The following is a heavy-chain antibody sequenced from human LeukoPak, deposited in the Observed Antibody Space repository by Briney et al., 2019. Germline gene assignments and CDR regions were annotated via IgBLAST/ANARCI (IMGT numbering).Heavy chain of an antibody. CDR2: INHSGST. V-gene: IGHV4-34*01. Sequence: SETLSLTCAVYGGSFSGYYWSWIRQPPGKGLEWIGEINHSGSTNYNPSPTSRVTTSGDTSKNQFSLKLSSVSAAETAVYYCARGRGLLWFGELLLPYFDYWGQGTLVTVSS. J-gene: IGHJ4*02. D-gene: IGHD3-10*01. CDR1: GGSFSGYY. CDR3: ARGRGLLWFGELLLPYFDY.